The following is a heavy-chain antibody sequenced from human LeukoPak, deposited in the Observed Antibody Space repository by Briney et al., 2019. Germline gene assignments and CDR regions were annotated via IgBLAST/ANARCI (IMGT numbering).Heavy chain of an antibody. J-gene: IGHJ5*02. V-gene: IGHV3-30*02. Sequence: GGSLRLSCAASGFTFTSYGMHWVRQAPGKGLEWVAFIQYDGSNKYYADSVRGRFTISRDNSKNTLYLQMNSLRAEDTAVYYCAAILVEATTDSRFDPWGQGTLVTVSS. CDR1: GFTFTSYG. CDR2: IQYDGSNK. CDR3: AAILVEATTDSRFDP. D-gene: IGHD2-8*02.